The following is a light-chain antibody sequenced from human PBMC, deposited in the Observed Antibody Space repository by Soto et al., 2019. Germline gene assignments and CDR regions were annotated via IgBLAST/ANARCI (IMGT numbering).Light chain of an antibody. CDR3: QVWDSSSYVV. Sequence: SYELSQPPSVSVAPGKTARITCGGTNIGSKSVHWYQQKPGQAPVLVIYDDSDRPSGIPERVSGSNSGNTATLTISRVEAGDEADYYCQVWDSSSYVVFGGGTKLTVL. CDR2: DDS. CDR1: NIGSKS. V-gene: IGLV3-21*04. J-gene: IGLJ2*01.